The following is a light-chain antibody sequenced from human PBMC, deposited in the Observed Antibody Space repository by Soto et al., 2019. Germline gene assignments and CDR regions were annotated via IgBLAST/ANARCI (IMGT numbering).Light chain of an antibody. Sequence: DIVMTQSPLSLPVTPGEPASISCRSSQSLLHSDGYTYFDWYLQKPGQSPQLLIYLGSNRASGVPDRFSGSGSGTDFTLKISKVEAEDVGVYYCMQDLQTPWTFGQGTKVEI. CDR2: LGS. V-gene: IGKV2-28*01. CDR3: MQDLQTPWT. CDR1: QSLLHSDGYTY. J-gene: IGKJ1*01.